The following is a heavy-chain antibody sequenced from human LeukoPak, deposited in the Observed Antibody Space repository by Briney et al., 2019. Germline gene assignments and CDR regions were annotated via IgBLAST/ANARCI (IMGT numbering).Heavy chain of an antibody. Sequence: SVTVSCKTSGFSFSNSAIQWVRQARGQRLEYIGWIVVGSGNTNYAQRFQERVTMTRDMSTSTAHLELRGLKSDDTAVYYCAADNQQITVWGQGTLVTVSS. CDR3: AADNQQITV. V-gene: IGHV1-58*02. CDR2: IVVGSGNT. CDR1: GFSFSNSA. D-gene: IGHD1-14*01. J-gene: IGHJ4*02.